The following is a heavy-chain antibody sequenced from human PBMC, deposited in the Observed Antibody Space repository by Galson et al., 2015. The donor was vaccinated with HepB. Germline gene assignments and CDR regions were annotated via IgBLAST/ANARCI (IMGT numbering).Heavy chain of an antibody. CDR3: ARRATVTSYGMDV. J-gene: IGHJ6*02. CDR2: IWYDGSNK. V-gene: IGHV3-33*01. CDR1: GFTFSSYG. Sequence: SLRLSCAASGFTFSSYGMHWVRQAPGKGLEWVAVIWYDGSNKYYADSVKGRFTISRDNSKNTLYLQMNSLRAEDTAVYYCARRATVTSYGMDVWGQGTTVTVSS. D-gene: IGHD4-17*01.